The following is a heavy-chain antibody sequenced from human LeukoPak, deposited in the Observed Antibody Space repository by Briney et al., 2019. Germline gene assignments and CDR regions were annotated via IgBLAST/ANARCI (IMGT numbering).Heavy chain of an antibody. CDR1: EYTFTRYY. CDR2: INPNTGGT. V-gene: IGHV1-2*02. D-gene: IGHD6-19*01. J-gene: IGHJ3*02. CDR3: AKDFRDQWLVNAFHI. Sequence: ASVTVSCKASEYTFTRYYMHWVRQAPGQGLEWMGWINPNTGGTNYAQKFQGRVTMTRDTSITTAYMELRSLEYDGTAVYYCAKDFRDQWLVNAFHIWGQGTMVTVSS.